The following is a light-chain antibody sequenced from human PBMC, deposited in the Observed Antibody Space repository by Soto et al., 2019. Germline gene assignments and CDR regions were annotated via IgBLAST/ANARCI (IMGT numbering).Light chain of an antibody. V-gene: IGLV2-14*01. CDR1: SSDVGGYNY. J-gene: IGLJ1*01. CDR2: DVS. Sequence: QSALTQPASVSGSPGQSITISCTGTSSDVGGYNYVSWYQQHPGKAPKLMIYDVSNRPSGVSNRFSGSKSGNTASLTISGLQAEDEAEYYCSSYTSSSTVFGTGTKLTVL. CDR3: SSYTSSSTV.